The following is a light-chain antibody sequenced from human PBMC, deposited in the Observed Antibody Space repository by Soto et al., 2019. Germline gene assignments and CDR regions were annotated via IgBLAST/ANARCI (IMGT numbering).Light chain of an antibody. Sequence: DIVMTQSPLSLPVTPGEPASISCRSSQSLLHINGYNYLDWYLQKPGQSPQLLIYLGSNRASGVPDRFSGSGSGTDFTLKISRVEAEDVGVYYCMQALQTPLTFGGGTKVEI. CDR1: QSLLHINGYNY. J-gene: IGKJ4*01. V-gene: IGKV2-28*01. CDR3: MQALQTPLT. CDR2: LGS.